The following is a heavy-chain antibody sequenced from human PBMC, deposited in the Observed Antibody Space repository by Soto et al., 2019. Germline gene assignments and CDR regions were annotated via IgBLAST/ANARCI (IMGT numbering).Heavy chain of an antibody. CDR1: GGSLSTPVW. Sequence: QLQLQESGPGLVKPSGTLSLTCGVSGGSLSTPVWWSWVRLPPGKGLEWIGEVFHSGSANYNQSLQSRVTVSLDKSTNQFSLRLSSVTAAGTAGYYCARKAWTRLDYWGQGALVTVSS. CDR3: ARKAWTRLDY. J-gene: IGHJ4*02. CDR2: VFHSGSA. V-gene: IGHV4-4*02. D-gene: IGHD1-1*01.